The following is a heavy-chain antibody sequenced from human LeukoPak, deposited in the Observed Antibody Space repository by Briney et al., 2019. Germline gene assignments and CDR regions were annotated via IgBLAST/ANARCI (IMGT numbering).Heavy chain of an antibody. D-gene: IGHD1-7*01. V-gene: IGHV4-34*01. CDR3: ARVTGTITKASFDP. CDR2: INHSGST. CDR1: GVSFSGYY. J-gene: IGHJ5*02. Sequence: SETLSLTCAVYGVSFSGYYWSWIRQPPGKGLEWIGEINHSGSTNYNPSLKSRVTISVDTSKNQFSLKLSSVTAADTAVYYCARVTGTITKASFDPWGQGTLVTVSS.